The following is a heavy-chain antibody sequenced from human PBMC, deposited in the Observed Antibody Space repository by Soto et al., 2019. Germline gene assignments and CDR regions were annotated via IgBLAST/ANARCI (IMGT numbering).Heavy chain of an antibody. D-gene: IGHD6-19*01. CDR2: ISGSGGST. V-gene: IGHV3-23*01. CDR1: GFTFSSYA. J-gene: IGHJ1*01. Sequence: GGSMRLSCAASGFTFSSYAMSWVRQAPGKGLEWVSAISGSGGSTYYADSVKGRFTISRDNSKNTLYLQMNSLRAEDTAVYYCASWVIALGGTGYFRHWGQGTPVTVSS. CDR3: ASWVIALGGTGYFRH.